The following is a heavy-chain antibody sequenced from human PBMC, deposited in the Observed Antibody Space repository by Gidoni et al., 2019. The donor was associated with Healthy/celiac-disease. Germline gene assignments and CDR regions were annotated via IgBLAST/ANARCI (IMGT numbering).Heavy chain of an antibody. CDR2: INHSGST. J-gene: IGHJ6*02. V-gene: IGHV4-34*01. D-gene: IGHD3-10*01. CDR3: ARGRIPYYYGSGRNYYYGMDV. Sequence: QVQLQQWGAGLLKPSETLSLTCAVYGGSFSGYYWSWIRQPPGKGLEWIGEINHSGSTNYNPSLKSRVTISVDTSKNQFSLKLSSVTAADTAVYYCARGRIPYYYGSGRNYYYGMDVWGQGTTVTVSS. CDR1: GGSFSGYY.